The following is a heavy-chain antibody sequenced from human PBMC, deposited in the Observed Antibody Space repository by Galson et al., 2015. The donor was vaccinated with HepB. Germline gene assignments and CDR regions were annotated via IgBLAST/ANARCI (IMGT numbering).Heavy chain of an antibody. CDR1: GFTFSSYG. Sequence: SLRLSCAASGFTFSSYGMHWVRQAPGKGLEWVAVISYDGSNKYYADSVKGRFTISRDNSKNTLYLQMNSLRAEDTAVYYCAKDRRPQGNYYYYGMDVWGQGTTVTVSS. J-gene: IGHJ6*02. D-gene: IGHD3-10*01. V-gene: IGHV3-30*18. CDR2: ISYDGSNK. CDR3: AKDRRPQGNYYYYGMDV.